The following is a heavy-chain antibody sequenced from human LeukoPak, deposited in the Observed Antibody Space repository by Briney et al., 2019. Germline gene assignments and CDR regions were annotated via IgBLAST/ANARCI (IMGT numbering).Heavy chain of an antibody. CDR3: ARDSRKWEPPPTDDY. CDR1: GYTFTGYY. Sequence: ASVKVSCKASGYTFTGYYMHWVRQAPGQGLEWMGWINPNSGGTNYAQKFQGRVTMTRDTSISTAYMELSRLRSDDTAVYYCARDSRKWEPPPTDDYWGQGTLVTVSS. J-gene: IGHJ4*02. CDR2: INPNSGGT. D-gene: IGHD1-26*01. V-gene: IGHV1-2*02.